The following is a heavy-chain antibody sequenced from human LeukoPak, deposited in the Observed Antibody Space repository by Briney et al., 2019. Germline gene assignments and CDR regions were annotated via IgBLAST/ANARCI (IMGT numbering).Heavy chain of an antibody. Sequence: ASVKVSCKASGYTFTGYYMHWVRQGPGQGLEWMGWINPNSGDTNYAQKFQGRVTMTRDTSISTAYMELSRLRSDDTAVYYCARDDHGSGSTFDPWGQGTLVTVSS. CDR2: INPNSGDT. CDR3: ARDDHGSGSTFDP. CDR1: GYTFTGYY. J-gene: IGHJ5*02. D-gene: IGHD3-10*01. V-gene: IGHV1-2*02.